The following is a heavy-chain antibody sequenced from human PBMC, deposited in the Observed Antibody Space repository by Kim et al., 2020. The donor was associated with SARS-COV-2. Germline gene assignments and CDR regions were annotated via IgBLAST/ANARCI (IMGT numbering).Heavy chain of an antibody. Sequence: GGSLRLSCAASGFTFDDYGMHWVRQAPGKGLEWVSGLSWYSGSISYADSVKGRFTISRDNAKNSLYLQMNSLRAEDTAVYYCAKAHTKWLRSALGYRGQG. D-gene: IGHD5-12*01. CDR3: AKAHTKWLRSALGY. CDR1: GFTFDDYG. J-gene: IGHJ4*02. V-gene: IGHV3-9*01. CDR2: LSWYSGSI.